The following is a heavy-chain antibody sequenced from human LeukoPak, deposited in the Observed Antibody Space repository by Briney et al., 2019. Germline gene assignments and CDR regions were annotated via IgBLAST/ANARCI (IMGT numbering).Heavy chain of an antibody. V-gene: IGHV1-8*01. Sequence: ASVKVSCKASGYTFTSYDINWVRQATGQGLEWMGWMNPNSGNTGYAQKFQGRVTMTRNTSISTAYMELSSLRSEDTAVYYCARRYCSGGSCFRRKHYFDCWGQGTLVTVSS. J-gene: IGHJ4*02. D-gene: IGHD2-15*01. CDR3: ARRYCSGGSCFRRKHYFDC. CDR2: MNPNSGNT. CDR1: GYTFTSYD.